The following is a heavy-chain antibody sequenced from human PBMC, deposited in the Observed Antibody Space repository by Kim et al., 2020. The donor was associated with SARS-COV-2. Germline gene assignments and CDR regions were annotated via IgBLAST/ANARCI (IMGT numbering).Heavy chain of an antibody. Sequence: SETLSLTCSVSGGSIRSGGKFWTWIRQHPAKGLEWIGYISYSGNSHYSPSLRSRVSISLQTSENQFSLELTSVTAADTAVYYCARRQPLDYCCQGSLVT. V-gene: IGHV4-31*03. CDR2: ISYSGNS. J-gene: IGHJ4*02. D-gene: IGHD2-2*01. CDR3: ARRQPLDY. CDR1: GGSIRSGGKF.